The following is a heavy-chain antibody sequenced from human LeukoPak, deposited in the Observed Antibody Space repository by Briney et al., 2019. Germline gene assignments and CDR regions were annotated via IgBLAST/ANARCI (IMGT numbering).Heavy chain of an antibody. J-gene: IGHJ4*02. CDR2: IKQDGSEK. D-gene: IGHD3-22*01. Sequence: GGSLRLSCAASGFTFSSYWMSWVRQAPGKGLEWVANIKQDGSEKYYVDSVKGRFTISRDNTKNSVYLQMSSLRAEDTAVYYCARSDSSDYYSSSGYWGQGTLVTVSS. CDR3: ARSDSSDYYSSSGY. V-gene: IGHV3-7*01. CDR1: GFTFSSYW.